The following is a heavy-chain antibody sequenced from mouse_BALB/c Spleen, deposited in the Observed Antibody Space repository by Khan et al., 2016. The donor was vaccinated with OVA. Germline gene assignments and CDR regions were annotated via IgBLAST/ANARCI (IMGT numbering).Heavy chain of an antibody. CDR2: INPNNGDT. Sequence: EVQLQQSGPELVMPGASVKIPCKTSGYIFTDYTLDWVKQSHGKSLEWIGDINPNNGDTFYNQKFKGKATLTVAKSSNTAFMELRRLTSEDTADYCCARTGYGSLGYWGQGTTLTVSS. CDR1: GYIFTDYT. V-gene: IGHV1-18*01. J-gene: IGHJ2*01. D-gene: IGHD1-1*01. CDR3: ARTGYGSLGY.